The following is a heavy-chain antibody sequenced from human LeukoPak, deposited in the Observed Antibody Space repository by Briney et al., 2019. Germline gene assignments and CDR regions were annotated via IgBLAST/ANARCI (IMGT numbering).Heavy chain of an antibody. CDR3: AKSGGRAMTYYFDY. CDR1: GFTFSDYS. Sequence: GGSLRLSCAASGFTFSDYSMNWVRQAPGKVLEWVSAISGSGGSTYYADSVKGRFTISRDNSKNTLYLQMNSLRAEDTAVYYCAKSGGRAMTYYFDYWGQGTLVTVSS. J-gene: IGHJ4*02. CDR2: ISGSGGST. D-gene: IGHD2-15*01. V-gene: IGHV3-23*01.